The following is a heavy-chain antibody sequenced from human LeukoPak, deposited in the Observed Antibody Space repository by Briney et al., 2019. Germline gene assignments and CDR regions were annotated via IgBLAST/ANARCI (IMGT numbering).Heavy chain of an antibody. J-gene: IGHJ4*02. D-gene: IGHD5-18*01. CDR3: ARGRYSYGSFYFDY. CDR1: GFTFSSYW. Sequence: GGSLRLSCAASGFTFSSYWMSWVRQAPGKGLEWVANIKQGGSEKYYVDSVKGRFTISRDNAKNSLYLQMNSLRAEDTAVYYCARGRYSYGSFYFDYWGQGTLVTVSS. V-gene: IGHV3-7*01. CDR2: IKQGGSEK.